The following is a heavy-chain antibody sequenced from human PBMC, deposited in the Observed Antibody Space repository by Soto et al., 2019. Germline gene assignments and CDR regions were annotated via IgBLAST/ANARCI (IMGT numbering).Heavy chain of an antibody. J-gene: IGHJ6*02. V-gene: IGHV3-13*01. Sequence: VHLVESGGGLVQPGGSLRLSCVVSGFTFSSYDMHWVRQRTGKGLEWVSAIGTDGNTYYTASVKGRFTISRENAKNSLYLQMDSLRAEDTAVYYCARDRGPYDYFAMDVWGQGTTVTVSS. CDR3: ARDRGPYDYFAMDV. CDR2: IGTDGNT. CDR1: GFTFSSYD. D-gene: IGHD3-9*01.